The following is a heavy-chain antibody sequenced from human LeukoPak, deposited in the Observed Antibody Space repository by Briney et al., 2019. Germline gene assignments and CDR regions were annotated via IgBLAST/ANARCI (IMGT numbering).Heavy chain of an antibody. J-gene: IGHJ6*02. CDR1: GFTFSNAW. V-gene: IGHV3-48*04. D-gene: IGHD3-10*01. CDR3: ARWYYYAGMDV. Sequence: PGGSLRLSCAVSGFTFSNAWMNWVRQAPGKGLEWVSYISSSGSTIYYADSVKGRFTISRDNAKNSLYLQMNSLRAEDTAVYYCARWYYYAGMDVWGQGTTVTVSS. CDR2: ISSSGSTI.